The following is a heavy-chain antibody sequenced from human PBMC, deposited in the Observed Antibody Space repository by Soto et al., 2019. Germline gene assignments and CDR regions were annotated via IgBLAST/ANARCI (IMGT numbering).Heavy chain of an antibody. CDR3: AKVSRPLRFLEWFFDY. CDR2: INPSGGST. CDR1: GYTFTSYY. D-gene: IGHD3-3*01. V-gene: IGHV1-46*01. Sequence: ASVKVSCKASGYTFTSYYMHWVRQAPGQGLEWMGIINPSGGSTSYAQKFQGRVTMTRDTSTSTVYMELSSLRSEDTAVYYCAKVSRPLRFLEWFFDYWGQGTLVTVSS. J-gene: IGHJ4*02.